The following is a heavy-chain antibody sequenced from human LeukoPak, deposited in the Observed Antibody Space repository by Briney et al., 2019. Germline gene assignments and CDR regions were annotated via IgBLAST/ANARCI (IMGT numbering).Heavy chain of an antibody. CDR2: IYYSGST. V-gene: IGHV4-59*08. D-gene: IGHD2-21*02. CDR3: ARHIVVVTATLPLKNWFDP. J-gene: IGHJ5*02. Sequence: SETLSLTCTVSGGSISSYYWSWIRQPPGKGLEWIGYIYYSGSTNYNPSLKSRVTISVDTSKNQFSLKLSSATAADTAVYYCARHIVVVTATLPLKNWFDPWGQGTLVTVSS. CDR1: GGSISSYY.